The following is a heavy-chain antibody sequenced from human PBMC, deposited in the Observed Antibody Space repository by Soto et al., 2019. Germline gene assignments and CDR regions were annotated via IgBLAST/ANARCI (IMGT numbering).Heavy chain of an antibody. Sequence: QVQLQESGPGLVKPSQTLSLTCTVSGGSISSGDYYWSWIRQPPGKGLEWIGYIYHSGSTYYNPSPQGRVTLSVETSRNQFSLKLSSVTAADTAVYYCARERPDGARLDPWGQGTLVTVSS. CDR3: ARERPDGARLDP. V-gene: IGHV4-30-4*01. CDR1: GGSISSGDYY. D-gene: IGHD6-6*01. J-gene: IGHJ5*02. CDR2: IYHSGST.